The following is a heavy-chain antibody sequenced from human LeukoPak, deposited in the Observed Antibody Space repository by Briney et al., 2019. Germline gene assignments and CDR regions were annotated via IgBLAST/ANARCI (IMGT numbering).Heavy chain of an antibody. CDR3: ARGTGDY. J-gene: IGHJ4*02. CDR1: GYIFTDYY. D-gene: IGHD3/OR15-3a*01. CDR2: INPNSGGT. V-gene: IGHV1-2*02. Sequence: GASVKVSCKASGYIFTDYYMHWVRQAPGKGLEWMGWINPNSGGTNYAQNFQGRVTMTRDTSISTAYMELSSLRSDDTALYYCARGTGDYWGQGTLVTASS.